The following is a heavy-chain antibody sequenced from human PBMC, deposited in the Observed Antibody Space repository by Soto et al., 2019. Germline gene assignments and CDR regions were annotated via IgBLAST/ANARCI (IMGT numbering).Heavy chain of an antibody. CDR1: GFTFSSYA. CDR2: ISYDGSNK. Sequence: QVQLVESGGGVVQPGRSLRLSCAASGFTFSSYAMHWVRQAPGKGLEWVAVISYDGSNKYYADSVKGRFTISRDNSKNTLYLHMNSLRAEDTAVYYCARDLFSDRSEWGQGTLVTVSS. D-gene: IGHD3-3*01. J-gene: IGHJ4*02. V-gene: IGHV3-30-3*01. CDR3: ARDLFSDRSE.